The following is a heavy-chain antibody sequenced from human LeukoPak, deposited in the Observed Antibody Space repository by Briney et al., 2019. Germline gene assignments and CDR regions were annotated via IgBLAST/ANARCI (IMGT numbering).Heavy chain of an antibody. Sequence: GGSLRLSCAASGFTFSSYSMNWVRQAPGKGLEWVSSISSSSSYIYYADSVKGRFTISRDNAKNSLYLQMNSLRAEDTAVYYCARERRDVDTAMAHYFDYWGQGTLVTVSS. J-gene: IGHJ4*02. D-gene: IGHD5-18*01. CDR1: GFTFSSYS. CDR2: ISSSSSYI. CDR3: ARERRDVDTAMAHYFDY. V-gene: IGHV3-21*01.